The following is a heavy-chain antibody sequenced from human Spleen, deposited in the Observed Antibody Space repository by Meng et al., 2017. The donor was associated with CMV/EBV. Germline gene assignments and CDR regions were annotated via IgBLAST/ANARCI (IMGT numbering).Heavy chain of an antibody. J-gene: IGHJ4*02. V-gene: IGHV1-2*02. Sequence: SCTASGYDFTGNFLHWVRQAPGQGLEWMGWINPNSGGTRSAETFQDRVTMTRDTSTSTAYMELSRLTSDDTAVYYCAREVRNYGHPDSWGQGTLVTVSS. D-gene: IGHD3-10*01. CDR2: INPNSGGT. CDR1: GYDFTGNF. CDR3: AREVRNYGHPDS.